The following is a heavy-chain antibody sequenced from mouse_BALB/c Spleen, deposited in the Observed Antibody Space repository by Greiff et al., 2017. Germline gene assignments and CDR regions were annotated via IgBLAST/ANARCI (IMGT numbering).Heavy chain of an antibody. V-gene: IGHV1S41*01. J-gene: IGHJ3*01. Sequence: DLVKPGASVTLSCKASGYTFTSYWINWIKQRPGQGLEWIGRIAPGSGSTYYNEMFKGKATLTVDTSSSTAYIQLSSLSSEDSAVYFCARDAYWGQGTLVTVSA. CDR3: ARDAY. CDR1: GYTFTSYW. CDR2: IAPGSGST.